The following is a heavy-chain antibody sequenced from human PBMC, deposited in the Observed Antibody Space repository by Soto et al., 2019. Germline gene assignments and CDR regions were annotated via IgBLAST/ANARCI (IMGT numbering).Heavy chain of an antibody. CDR2: NYYSGST. Sequence: QVQLQESGPGLVKPSQTLSLTCTVSGGSISSGGYYWSWIRQHPGKGLEWIGYNYYSGSTHYNPPLQSXXNISVDTSKNPFSLKLSSVTAAATAVYYCARPIDPWGQGTLVTVSS. CDR3: ARPIDP. CDR1: GGSISSGGYY. J-gene: IGHJ5*02. V-gene: IGHV4-31*03.